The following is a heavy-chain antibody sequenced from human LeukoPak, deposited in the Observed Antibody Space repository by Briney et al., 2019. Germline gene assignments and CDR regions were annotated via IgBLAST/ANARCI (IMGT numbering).Heavy chain of an antibody. CDR3: ASGGLEPFDY. CDR2: INPDESTT. Sequence: GGSLRLSCAASGFTFANYWMHWVRQAPGKGLVWVSRINPDESTTNYADSVNGRFTIFRDNAKNTLYLQMNSLRAEDTAVYYCASGGLEPFDYWGQGTLVTVSS. CDR1: GFTFANYW. D-gene: IGHD3-16*01. J-gene: IGHJ4*02. V-gene: IGHV3-74*01.